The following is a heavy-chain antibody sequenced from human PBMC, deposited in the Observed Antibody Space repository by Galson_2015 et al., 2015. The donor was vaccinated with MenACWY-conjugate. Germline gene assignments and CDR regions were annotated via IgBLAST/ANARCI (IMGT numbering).Heavy chain of an antibody. CDR1: GFTFSNSW. J-gene: IGHJ3*01. Sequence: SLRLSCATSGFTFSNSWMGWVRQAPGKGLEWVANIKQDGSGKYYVGSVKGRFIISRDNAKNSPFLQMDSLRAEDTALYYCARAKEQWLSKTFDLWGQGTMVTVSS. D-gene: IGHD6-19*01. V-gene: IGHV3-7*01. CDR2: IKQDGSGK. CDR3: ARAKEQWLSKTFDL.